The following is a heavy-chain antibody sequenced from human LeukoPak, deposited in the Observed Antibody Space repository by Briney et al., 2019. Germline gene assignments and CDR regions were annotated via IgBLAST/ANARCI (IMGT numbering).Heavy chain of an antibody. CDR3: AKIRIGPYYYYGMDV. J-gene: IGHJ6*02. D-gene: IGHD2-15*01. CDR2: FNVSGGST. V-gene: IGHV3-23*01. CDR1: GSTFSTFA. Sequence: GGSLKLSCAASGSTFSTFAMSWVRQVPGKGLGWCPVFNVSGGSTYYADSVKGRFTISRDNSKNTLYLQMNSLRAEDTAVYYCAKIRIGPYYYYGMDVWGQGTTVTVSS.